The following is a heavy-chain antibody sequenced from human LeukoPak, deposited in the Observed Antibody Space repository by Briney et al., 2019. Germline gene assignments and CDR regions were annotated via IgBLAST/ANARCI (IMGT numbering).Heavy chain of an antibody. J-gene: IGHJ4*02. CDR2: ISSSSNYT. CDR3: ARALYYYDSSGLDY. V-gene: IGHV3-21*01. D-gene: IGHD3-22*01. CDR1: GFTFSTYS. Sequence: PGGSLRLSCAASGFTFSTYSMNWVRQAPGKGLEWVSSISSSSNYTYYADSVKGRFTISRDNAKNSLYLQMNSLRAEDTAVYYCARALYYYDSSGLDYWGQGTLVTVSS.